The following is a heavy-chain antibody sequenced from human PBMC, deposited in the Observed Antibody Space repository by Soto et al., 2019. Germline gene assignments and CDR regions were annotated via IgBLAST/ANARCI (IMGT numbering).Heavy chain of an antibody. Sequence: QVQLVQSGAEVKKPGASVKVSCKASGYTFTSYGISWVRQAPGQGLEWMGWISAYNGNTNYEQKLQGRVTMTTDTSTSTAYMELRSLRSDDTAVYYCARRPPMVRGVYAPYNWFDPWGQGTLITVSS. CDR3: ARRPPMVRGVYAPYNWFDP. V-gene: IGHV1-18*01. D-gene: IGHD3-10*01. CDR2: ISAYNGNT. CDR1: GYTFTSYG. J-gene: IGHJ5*02.